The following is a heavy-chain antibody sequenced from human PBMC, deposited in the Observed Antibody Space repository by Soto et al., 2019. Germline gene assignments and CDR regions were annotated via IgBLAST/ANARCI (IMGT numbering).Heavy chain of an antibody. CDR2: INSDGSST. D-gene: IGHD6-6*01. J-gene: IGHJ2*01. CDR3: ARRISSRNMWYFDL. Sequence: EVQLVESGGGLVQPGGSLRLSCAASGFTFSSYWMHWVRQAPGKGLVWVSLINSDGSSTSYADSVKGRFTISRDNAKNTLYLQMNSLRAEDTAVYYCARRISSRNMWYFDLWGRGTLVTVSS. V-gene: IGHV3-74*01. CDR1: GFTFSSYW.